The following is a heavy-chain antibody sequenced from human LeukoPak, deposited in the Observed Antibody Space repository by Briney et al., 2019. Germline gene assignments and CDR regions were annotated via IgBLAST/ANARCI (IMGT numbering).Heavy chain of an antibody. J-gene: IGHJ3*02. CDR2: ISSSSSYI. CDR3: ARTSGLDAFDI. V-gene: IGHV3-21*01. CDR1: GFTFSSYS. Sequence: NPGGSLRLSCAASGFTFSSYSMNWVRQAPGKGLEWVSSISSSSSYIYYADSVKGRFTISRDNARNSLFLQMNSLRAEDTAVYYCARTSGLDAFDIWGQGTMVTVSS. D-gene: IGHD5-12*01.